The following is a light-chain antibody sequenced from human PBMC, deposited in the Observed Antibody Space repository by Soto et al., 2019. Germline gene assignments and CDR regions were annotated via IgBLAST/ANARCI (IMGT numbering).Light chain of an antibody. CDR3: QQYRTP. CDR2: GAS. V-gene: IGKV3-20*01. Sequence: EIVLTQSPGTLSLSPGERATLSCRASQSVSSSYLAWYQQKPGQAPRLLIYGASSRATGIPDRFSGSGSGTDFTLTISRLEPEDFAVYYCQQYRTPLGQGTKLEIK. J-gene: IGKJ2*01. CDR1: QSVSSSY.